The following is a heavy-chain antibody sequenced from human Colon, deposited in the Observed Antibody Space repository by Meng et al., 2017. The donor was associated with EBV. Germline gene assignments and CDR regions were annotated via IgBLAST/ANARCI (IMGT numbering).Heavy chain of an antibody. D-gene: IGHD3-10*01. V-gene: IGHV4-4*03. Sequence: RESGPELVKPPDTLSLTCAVPGDPITNHNWWAWVRQPPGKGLEWIGEIPQRGSSAYNPSLKSRVSMSIDKSKNQFSLKLTSVTAADTAVYHCLRGSGGSVWAQGTLVTVSS. CDR1: GDPITNHNW. J-gene: IGHJ1*01. CDR2: IPQRGSS. CDR3: LRGSGGSV.